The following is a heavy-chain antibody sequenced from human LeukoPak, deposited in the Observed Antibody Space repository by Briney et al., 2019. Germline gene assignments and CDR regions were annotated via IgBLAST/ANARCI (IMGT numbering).Heavy chain of an antibody. Sequence: SETLSLTCTVSGGPISSSSYYWGWIRQPPGKGLEWIGSIYYSGSTYYSPSLKSRVTISVDTSKNQFSLKLSSVTAADTAVYYCARSFGSGYYTSTGWFDPWGQGTLVTVSS. CDR3: ARSFGSGYYTSTGWFDP. J-gene: IGHJ5*02. CDR2: IYYSGST. CDR1: GGPISSSSYY. D-gene: IGHD3-3*01. V-gene: IGHV4-39*01.